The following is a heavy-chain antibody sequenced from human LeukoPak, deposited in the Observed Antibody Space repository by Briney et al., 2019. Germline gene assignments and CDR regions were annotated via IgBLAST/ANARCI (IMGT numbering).Heavy chain of an antibody. V-gene: IGHV4-39*01. CDR2: IYSSGST. CDR3: AKSGGYGLIDY. J-gene: IGHJ4*02. D-gene: IGHD1-26*01. Sequence: PSETLSLTCTVSGASISGSGYYWGWIRQPPGKGLEWIGSIYSSGSTYYNASLQSRVTISIETSKNQISLRLNSVTAADTAMYYCAKSGGYGLIDYWGQGTLVTVAS. CDR1: GASISGSGYY.